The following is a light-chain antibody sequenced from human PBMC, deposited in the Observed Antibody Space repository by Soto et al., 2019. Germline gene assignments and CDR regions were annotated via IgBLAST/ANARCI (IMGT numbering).Light chain of an antibody. V-gene: IGKV3-20*01. CDR1: QSVSSN. CDR2: GTS. Sequence: EIVMTQSPATLSESPGERATLSCRASQSVSSNLAWYQQKRGQAPRLLIYGTSTRATGIPDRFSGSGSGTDFTLTISRLEAEDFAVYYCQQYGSSPRTFGQGTKVEFK. CDR3: QQYGSSPRT. J-gene: IGKJ1*01.